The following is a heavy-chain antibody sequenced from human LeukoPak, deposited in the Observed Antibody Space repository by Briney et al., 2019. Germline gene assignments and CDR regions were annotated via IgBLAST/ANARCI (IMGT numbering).Heavy chain of an antibody. CDR3: ARGVPYGPSYEFFYY. V-gene: IGHV4-59*01. CDR1: GVSITNYY. J-gene: IGHJ4*02. CDR2: IYYSATT. Sequence: SETLSLTCTVSGVSITNYYWSWVRQPPGKGLECVGYIYYSATTNYNPSLKSPVTISLHTFKNQFSLKLNSVTAADTAVYYCARGVPYGPSYEFFYYCGQGTLFTVSS. D-gene: IGHD3-10*01.